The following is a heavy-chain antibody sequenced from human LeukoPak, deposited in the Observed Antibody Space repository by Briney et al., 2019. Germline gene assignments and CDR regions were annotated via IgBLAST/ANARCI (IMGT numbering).Heavy chain of an antibody. Sequence: PSETLSLTCAVYGGSFSGYYWSWIRQPPGKGLEWIGEINHSGSTNYNPSLKSRVTISVDTSKNQFSLKLNSVTAADTAVYYCARGNPGYAFDIWGQGTMDTVSS. J-gene: IGHJ3*02. CDR3: ARGNPGYAFDI. V-gene: IGHV4-34*01. CDR1: GGSFSGYY. CDR2: INHSGST.